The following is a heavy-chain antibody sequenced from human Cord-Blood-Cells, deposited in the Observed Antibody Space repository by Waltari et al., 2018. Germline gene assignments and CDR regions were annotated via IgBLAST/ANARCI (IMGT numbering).Heavy chain of an antibody. CDR2: INHRGRT. Sequence: QVQLQQWGAGLLKPSETLSLTCAVYGGSFSGYYWSWIRQPPGKGLEWIGEINHRGRTNYNPSLKSRVTISVDTSKNQFSLKLSSVTAADTAVYYCARGVVGATTGCFDYWGQGTLVTVSS. CDR1: GGSFSGYY. V-gene: IGHV4-34*01. J-gene: IGHJ4*02. D-gene: IGHD1-26*01. CDR3: ARGVVGATTGCFDY.